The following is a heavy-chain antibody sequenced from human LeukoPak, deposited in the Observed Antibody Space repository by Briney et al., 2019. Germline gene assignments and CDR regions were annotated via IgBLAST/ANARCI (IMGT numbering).Heavy chain of an antibody. D-gene: IGHD3/OR15-3a*01. Sequence: GGSLRLSCSASGFTFSSYAMSWVRQAPGKGLEWVSTIGGSDTNTYYADSVKGRFSISRDNSKNTLYLQMNSLRAEDTAVYYCAKGWRRGLDAFDIWGQGTMVTVSS. J-gene: IGHJ3*02. CDR2: IGGSDTNT. V-gene: IGHV3-23*01. CDR3: AKGWRRGLDAFDI. CDR1: GFTFSSYA.